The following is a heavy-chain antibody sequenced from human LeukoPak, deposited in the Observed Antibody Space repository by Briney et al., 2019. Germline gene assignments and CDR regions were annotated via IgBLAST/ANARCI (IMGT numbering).Heavy chain of an antibody. CDR1: GGSISSSSYY. J-gene: IGHJ3*02. V-gene: IGHV4-39*01. CDR2: IYYSGST. CDR3: ARHVNYYDSSGYYSAFDI. Sequence: SETLSPTCTVSGGSISSSSYYWGWIRQPPGKGLEWIGSIYYSGSTYYNPSLKSRVTISVDTSKNQFSLKLSSVTAADTAVYYCARHVNYYDSSGYYSAFDIWGQGTMVTVSS. D-gene: IGHD3-22*01.